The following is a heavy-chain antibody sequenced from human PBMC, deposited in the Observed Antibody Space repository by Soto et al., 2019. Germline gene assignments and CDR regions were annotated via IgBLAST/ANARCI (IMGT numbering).Heavy chain of an antibody. CDR1: GGSFSGYY. D-gene: IGHD2-21*02. CDR3: ARGGGGNSGWYFDL. J-gene: IGHJ2*01. CDR2: ITNSGST. V-gene: IGHV4-34*01. Sequence: QVQLQQWGAGLLKPSETLSLTCAVYGGSFSGYYWRWIRQPPGKGLEWIGEITNSGSTNYIRSLKSRGTISADRSNNDFSLKLSSVTAADMDLDYCARGGGGNSGWYFDLWVRGGMVPVSS.